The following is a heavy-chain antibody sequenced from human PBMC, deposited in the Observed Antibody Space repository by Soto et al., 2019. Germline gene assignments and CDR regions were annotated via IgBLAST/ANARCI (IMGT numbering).Heavy chain of an antibody. D-gene: IGHD5-18*01. CDR3: ARVSGYSYGPPYYYYGMDV. V-gene: IGHV1-18*04. J-gene: IGHJ6*02. CDR2: ISAYNGNT. CDR1: GYTFTSYG. Sequence: SVKVSCKASGYTFTSYGISWVRQAPGQGLEWMGWISAYNGNTNYAQKLQGRVTMTTDTSTSTAYMELRSLRSDDAAVYYCARVSGYSYGPPYYYYGMDVWGQGTTVTVSS.